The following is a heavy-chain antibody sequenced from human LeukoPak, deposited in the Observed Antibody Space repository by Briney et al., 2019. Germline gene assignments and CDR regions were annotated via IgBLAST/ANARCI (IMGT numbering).Heavy chain of an antibody. CDR1: GGSFSGYY. CDR3: ARLRGGSYYDILTGYYNPLSYYFDY. D-gene: IGHD3-9*01. Sequence: SETLSLTCAVYGGSFSGYYWSWIRQPPGKGLEWIGEINHSGSTYYNPSLKSRVTISVDTSKNQFSLKLSSVTAADTAVYYCARLRGGSYYDILTGYYNPLSYYFDYWGQGTLVTVSS. CDR2: INHSGST. J-gene: IGHJ4*02. V-gene: IGHV4-34*01.